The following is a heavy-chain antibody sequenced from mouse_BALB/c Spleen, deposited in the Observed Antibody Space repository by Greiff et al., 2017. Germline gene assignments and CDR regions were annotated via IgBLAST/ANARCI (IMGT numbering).Heavy chain of an antibody. J-gene: IGHJ4*01. V-gene: IGHV1S56*01. CDR2: IYPGNVNT. Sequence: QVQLQQSGPELVEPGASVRISCKASGYTFTSYYIHWVKQRPGQGLEWIGWIYPGNVNTKYNEKFKGKATLTADKSSSTAYMQLSSLTSEDSAVYFCAREGGSYAMDYWGQGTSVTVSS. CDR1: GYTFTSYY. CDR3: AREGGSYAMDY.